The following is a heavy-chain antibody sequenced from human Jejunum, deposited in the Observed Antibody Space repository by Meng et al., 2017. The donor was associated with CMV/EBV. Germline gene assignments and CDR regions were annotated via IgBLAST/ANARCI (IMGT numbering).Heavy chain of an antibody. D-gene: IGHD2-21*01. Sequence: ESCRSLAEPYQTMSITRVCPGASIRSVNYTWDCIRRPPGKGLDWIGYIHHSGSAYYTPSLTSRVTTSVDTSKNQFSMNLNSMTAADTAVYYCASLDHIPRRNYFDYWGQGTLVTVSS. V-gene: IGHV4-30-4*01. J-gene: IGHJ4*02. CDR1: GASIRSVNYT. CDR3: ASLDHIPRRNYFDY. CDR2: IHHSGSA.